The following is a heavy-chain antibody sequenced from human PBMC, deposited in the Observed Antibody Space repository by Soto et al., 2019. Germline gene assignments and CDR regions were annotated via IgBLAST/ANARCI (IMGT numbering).Heavy chain of an antibody. D-gene: IGHD2-21*02. CDR2: IYYSGST. J-gene: IGHJ4*02. Sequence: SETLSLTCTVTGDSISSRSYYWGWIRQPPGKGLEWIGSIYYSGSTYNNPSLRSRVSMSIDTSKDQFSLKLKSVTAADTALYFCARQRTSVVTPAYFDVWGPGSLVTVSS. V-gene: IGHV4-39*01. CDR1: GDSISSRSYY. CDR3: ARQRTSVVTPAYFDV.